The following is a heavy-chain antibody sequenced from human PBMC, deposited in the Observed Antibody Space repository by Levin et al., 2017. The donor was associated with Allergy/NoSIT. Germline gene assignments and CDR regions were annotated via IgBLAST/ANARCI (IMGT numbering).Heavy chain of an antibody. V-gene: IGHV3-30-3*01. Sequence: LSLTCAASGFTFSNYAMHWVRQAPGKGLEWVGVISDDGSSEFYIDSVKGRFTISRDNSKNRLYPQMDSLRAEDTALYYCVREIAEEGTWGQGTLVIVSS. CDR1: GFTFSNYA. J-gene: IGHJ4*02. D-gene: IGHD1-1*01. CDR2: ISDDGSSE. CDR3: VREIAEEGT.